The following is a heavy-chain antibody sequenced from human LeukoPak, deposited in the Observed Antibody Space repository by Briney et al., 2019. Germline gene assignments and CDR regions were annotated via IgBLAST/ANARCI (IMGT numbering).Heavy chain of an antibody. Sequence: SQTLSLTCTVSGDSISGGACYWSWIWQPPGKGLEWIGYIYYSGSTNYNPSLKSRVTISVDTSKNQFSLKLSSVTAADTAVYYCARQIGYSYGPVGPHFYDYWGQGTLVTVSS. CDR1: GDSISGGACY. J-gene: IGHJ4*02. D-gene: IGHD5-18*01. CDR2: IYYSGST. CDR3: ARQIGYSYGPVGPHFYDY. V-gene: IGHV4-61*08.